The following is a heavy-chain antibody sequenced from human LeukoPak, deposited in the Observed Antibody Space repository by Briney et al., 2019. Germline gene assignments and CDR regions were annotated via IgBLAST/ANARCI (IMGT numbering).Heavy chain of an antibody. CDR1: GFTVSSNY. CDR3: ARDKYCGGDCLDY. CDR2: IYSGGST. D-gene: IGHD2-21*01. V-gene: IGHV3-66*02. J-gene: IGHJ4*02. Sequence: GGSLRLSCAASGFTVSSNYMSWVRQAPGKGLEWVSVIYSGGSTYYADSVKGRFTISRDNSKNTLYLQMNSLRAEDTAVYYYARDKYCGGDCLDYWGQGTLVTVSS.